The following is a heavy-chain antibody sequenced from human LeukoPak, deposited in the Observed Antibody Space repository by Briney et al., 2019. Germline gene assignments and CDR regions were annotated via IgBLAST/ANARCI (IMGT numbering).Heavy chain of an antibody. V-gene: IGHV3-23*01. Sequence: GGSLRLSCTVSGFAFSGYAMSWVRQAPGKGPEWVSSIGARGDVTYSADSVKGRFTISGDNSKRTLFLKMNSLRAEDTAVYYCAKVHYTASFPGSFPGRNYFDSWGQGSLVTVSS. D-gene: IGHD1-26*01. CDR2: IGARGDVT. J-gene: IGHJ4*02. CDR1: GFAFSGYA. CDR3: AKVHYTASFPGSFPGRNYFDS.